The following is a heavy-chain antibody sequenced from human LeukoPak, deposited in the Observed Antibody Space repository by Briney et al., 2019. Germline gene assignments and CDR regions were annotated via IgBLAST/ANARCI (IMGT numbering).Heavy chain of an antibody. CDR2: ISGTGGNT. V-gene: IGHV3-23*01. D-gene: IGHD3-22*01. CDR3: ARDPDDSSGSPFDY. Sequence: GGSLRLSCAASGFTLNSYAMTWVRQAPGKGLEWVSSISGTGGNTDYADAVKGRFTISRDNSKNTLYLQMHSLRAEDTAVYYCARDPDDSSGSPFDYWGQGTLVTVSS. CDR1: GFTLNSYA. J-gene: IGHJ4*02.